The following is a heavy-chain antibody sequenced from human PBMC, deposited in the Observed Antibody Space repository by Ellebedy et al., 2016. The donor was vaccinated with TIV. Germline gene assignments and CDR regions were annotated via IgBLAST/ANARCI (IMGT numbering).Heavy chain of an antibody. CDR1: GFTFSSYA. J-gene: IGHJ4*02. CDR3: ARDSPLTMVRGVFPDF. Sequence: PGGSLRLSCAASGFTFSSYAMHWVRQAPGTGLEWVAVISYDGTNKYYADSVKGRFTISRDNSKNTLFLQMNSLRTEDTAVYYCARDSPLTMVRGVFPDFWGQGTLVTVSS. CDR2: ISYDGTNK. V-gene: IGHV3-30*04. D-gene: IGHD3-10*01.